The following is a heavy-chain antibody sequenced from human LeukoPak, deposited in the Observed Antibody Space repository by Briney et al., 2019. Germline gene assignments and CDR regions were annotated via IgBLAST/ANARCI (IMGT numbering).Heavy chain of an antibody. CDR3: ARALRYTWSGWYKKRAYYFDY. D-gene: IGHD1-20*01. CDR1: GFTFSSYW. CDR2: IKQDGSEK. V-gene: IGHV3-7*03. J-gene: IGHJ4*02. Sequence: GGSLRLSCAASGFTFSSYWMSWVRQAPGKGLEWVANIKQDGSEKYYVDSVKGRFTISRDNAKNSLYLQMNSLRAEDTAVYYCARALRYTWSGWYKKRAYYFDYWGQGTLVTVSS.